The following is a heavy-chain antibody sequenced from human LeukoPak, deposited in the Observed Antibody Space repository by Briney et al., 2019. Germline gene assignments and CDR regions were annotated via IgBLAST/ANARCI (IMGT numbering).Heavy chain of an antibody. CDR3: ARDQSNYFDY. CDR1: GFTFSSYN. J-gene: IGHJ4*02. Sequence: GGSLRLSCAASGFTFSSYNMNWVRQAPGKGLEWMANIKQDGSEKYYVDSVKGRFTISRDNAKNSLYLQMNSLRAEDTAVYYCARDQSNYFDYWGQGTLVTVSS. V-gene: IGHV3-7*01. CDR2: IKQDGSEK.